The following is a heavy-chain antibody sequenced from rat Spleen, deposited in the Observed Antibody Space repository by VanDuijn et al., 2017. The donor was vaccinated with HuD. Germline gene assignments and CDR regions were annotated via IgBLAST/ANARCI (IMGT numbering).Heavy chain of an antibody. D-gene: IGHD1-11*01. CDR1: GFTFSNAA. CDR3: TVELRAIGGY. CDR2: IRTKSNNYAT. J-gene: IGHJ2*01. Sequence: VQVVESGGGLVQPKESLKIPCAASGFTFSNAAMYWVRQAPGKGLEWVARIRTKSNNYATYYADSVKGRFTISRDDSKNMSYLQMDNLKTEDTAMYYCTVELRAIGGYWGKGVMVTVSS. V-gene: IGHV10-5*01.